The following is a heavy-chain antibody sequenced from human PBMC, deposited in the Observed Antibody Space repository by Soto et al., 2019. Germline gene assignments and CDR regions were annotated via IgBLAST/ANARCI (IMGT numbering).Heavy chain of an antibody. J-gene: IGHJ6*02. Sequence: GGSLRLSCAASGFTFSTYSMNWVRQTPGKGLEWVSSISSSGTYIHYADSLKGRFTISRDNAKNSLYLQMISLRAEDTAVYYCARDPSDCSSTSCWGYYALDVWGQGTTVTVSS. CDR1: GFTFSTYS. D-gene: IGHD2-2*01. CDR3: ARDPSDCSSTSCWGYYALDV. CDR2: ISSSGTYI. V-gene: IGHV3-21*01.